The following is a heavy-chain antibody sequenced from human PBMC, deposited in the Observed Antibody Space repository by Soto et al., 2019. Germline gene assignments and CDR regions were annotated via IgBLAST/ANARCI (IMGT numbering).Heavy chain of an antibody. J-gene: IGHJ4*02. CDR1: GYSVTDYK. V-gene: IGHV1-2*04. D-gene: IGHD4-17*01. Sequence: ASVKVSCKTSGYSVTDYKLHWVRQAPGQGLEWMGWVDPNGGGSNSAQKFQGSVTMTWDTSITTAYWDLTRLTTNDTATYFCATWVDYGDFEGCDFWGQGTLVTVSS. CDR2: VDPNGGGS. CDR3: ATWVDYGDFEGCDF.